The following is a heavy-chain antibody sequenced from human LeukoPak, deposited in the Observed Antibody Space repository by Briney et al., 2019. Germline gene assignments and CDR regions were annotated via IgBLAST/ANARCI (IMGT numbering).Heavy chain of an antibody. CDR1: GFTFSSHW. CDR2: INQYGSER. V-gene: IGHV3-7*01. J-gene: IGHJ4*02. Sequence: GGSLRLSCAASGFTFSSHWMSWARQAPGRGLEWVANINQYGSERNYVDSVKGRFTISRDNAKSSLYLQMNSLRAEDTAIYYCARDHVVDGLVFDYWGQGTLVTVSS. D-gene: IGHD2-15*01. CDR3: ARDHVVDGLVFDY.